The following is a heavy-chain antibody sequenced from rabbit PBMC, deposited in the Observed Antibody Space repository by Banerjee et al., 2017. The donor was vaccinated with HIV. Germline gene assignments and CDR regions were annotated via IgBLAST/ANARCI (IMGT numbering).Heavy chain of an antibody. CDR2: IYPGNTGST. V-gene: IGHV1S40*01. CDR3: ARDDYGDYRIRNLNL. CDR1: GFSFSSSYY. D-gene: IGHD2-1*01. J-gene: IGHJ4*01. Sequence: QSLEESGGDLVKPGASLTLTCTASGFSFSSSYYISWVRQAPGKGLEWIACIYPGNTGSTYYADWAKGRFTISKTSSTTVTLQMTSLTAADTASYFCARDDYGDYRIRNLNLWGPGTLVTVS.